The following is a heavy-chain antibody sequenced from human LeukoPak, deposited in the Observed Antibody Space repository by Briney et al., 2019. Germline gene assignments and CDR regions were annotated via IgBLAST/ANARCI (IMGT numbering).Heavy chain of an antibody. D-gene: IGHD2-15*01. CDR1: GFTFSSYA. Sequence: GGSLRLSCAASGFTFSSYAMNWVRQTPGKGLEWVSTISGPGDSTYYADSVKGRFTISRDKSKNTLYLQMNSLRADDTAMYYCARACSGGTCYLAAFDIWGHGTKVTVSS. J-gene: IGHJ3*02. CDR2: ISGPGDST. V-gene: IGHV3-23*01. CDR3: ARACSGGTCYLAAFDI.